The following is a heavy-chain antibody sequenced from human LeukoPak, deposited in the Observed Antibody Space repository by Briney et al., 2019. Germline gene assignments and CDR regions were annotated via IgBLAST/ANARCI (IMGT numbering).Heavy chain of an antibody. CDR2: IYYGGST. D-gene: IGHD5-18*01. Sequence: PSETLSLTCTVSGGSISSTTYYWGWIRQPPGKGLEWSASIYYGGSTYYNPSLKRRVTISVDTSKNQFSLKLSSVTAADTAVYYCARGRTQLWLRRYYYYMDVWGKGTTVTVSS. J-gene: IGHJ6*03. CDR1: GGSISSTTYY. V-gene: IGHV4-39*07. CDR3: ARGRTQLWLRRYYYYMDV.